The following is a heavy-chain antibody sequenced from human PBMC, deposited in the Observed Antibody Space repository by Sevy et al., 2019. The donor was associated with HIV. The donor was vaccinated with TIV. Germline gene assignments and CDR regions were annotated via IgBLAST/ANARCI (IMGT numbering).Heavy chain of an antibody. CDR1: GFIFSRYE. CDR3: ASDLPPSATTVAHFDY. Sequence: GGSLRLSCAASGFIFSRYEMNWVRQAPGKGLEWVSYISHSGGAINYADSVKGRFTVSRDNAKNSLYLQMDSLRAEDTAVYYCASDLPPSATTVAHFDYWGQGTLVTVSS. J-gene: IGHJ4*02. V-gene: IGHV3-48*03. CDR2: ISHSGGAI. D-gene: IGHD4-17*01.